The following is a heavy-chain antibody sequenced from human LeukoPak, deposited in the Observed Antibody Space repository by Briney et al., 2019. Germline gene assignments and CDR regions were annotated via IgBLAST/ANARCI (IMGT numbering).Heavy chain of an antibody. CDR2: INPNSGGT. Sequence: GASVKVSCKASEYTFTSYAMNWVRQAPGQGLEWMGWINPNSGGTNYAQKFQGRVTMTRDTSISTAYMELSRLRSDDTAVYYCARDYYDSSGSPYFDYWGQGTLVTVSS. V-gene: IGHV1-2*02. CDR1: EYTFTSYA. D-gene: IGHD3-22*01. CDR3: ARDYYDSSGSPYFDY. J-gene: IGHJ4*02.